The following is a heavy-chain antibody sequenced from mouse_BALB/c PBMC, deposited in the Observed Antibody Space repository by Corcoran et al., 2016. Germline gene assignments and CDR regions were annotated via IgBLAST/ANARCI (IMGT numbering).Heavy chain of an antibody. CDR1: GFNIKDTY. V-gene: IGHV14-3*02. J-gene: IGHJ2*01. Sequence: EVQLQQSGAELVKPGASVKLSCTASGFNIKDTYMHWVKQRPEQGLEWIGRIDPANGNTKYDPKFQGKATITAVTSSNTAYLHLSSLTSEDTAVYYWARAMFYYWGQGTTLTVSS. CDR2: IDPANGNT. CDR3: ARAMFYY.